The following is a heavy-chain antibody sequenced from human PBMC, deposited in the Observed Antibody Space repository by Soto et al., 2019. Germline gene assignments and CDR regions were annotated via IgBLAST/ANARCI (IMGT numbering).Heavy chain of an antibody. CDR3: TTRDQGCFDH. V-gene: IGHV1-69*06. CDR2: IIPLFDST. CDR1: GGTFNTLS. Sequence: QVLLVQSGAEGKRPGSSAKVSCKPSGGTFNTLSINWVRQAPGQGLEWVGAIIPLFDSTNYAQKFQDRVTITPDKSMDTAYLELNNRRSCDTAGYYCTTRDQGCFDHWRQGTPLTVSS. J-gene: IGHJ4*02.